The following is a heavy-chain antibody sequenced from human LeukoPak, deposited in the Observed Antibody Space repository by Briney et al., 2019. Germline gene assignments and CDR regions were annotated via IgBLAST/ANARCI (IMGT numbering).Heavy chain of an antibody. CDR3: TKVVAGQLDPLDYFDY. Sequence: GESLKISCKGSGYSFTSYWIGWVRQMPGKGLEWMGIIYPGDSDTRYSPSFQGQVTISADKSISTAYLQWSSLKASDTAMYYCTKVVAGQLDPLDYFDYWGQGTLVTVSS. V-gene: IGHV5-51*01. CDR2: IYPGDSDT. D-gene: IGHD6-19*01. J-gene: IGHJ4*02. CDR1: GYSFTSYW.